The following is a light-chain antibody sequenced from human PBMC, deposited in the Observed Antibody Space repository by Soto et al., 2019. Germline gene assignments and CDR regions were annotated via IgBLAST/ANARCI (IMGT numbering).Light chain of an antibody. V-gene: IGKV3-20*01. CDR2: GSS. CDR3: HHYGASPYT. Sequence: IVLTQSPGTLSLSTGTRATLSCRASQSVSSNYLAWYQQKPGQPPRLLIYGSSSRATGIPDRFSGGGSGTDFTLTISRLEPEDFAMYYCHHYGASPYTFGQGTKLEIK. CDR1: QSVSSNY. J-gene: IGKJ2*01.